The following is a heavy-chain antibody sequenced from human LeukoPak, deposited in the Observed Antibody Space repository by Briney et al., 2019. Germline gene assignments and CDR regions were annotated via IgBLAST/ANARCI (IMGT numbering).Heavy chain of an antibody. CDR1: GFTFPSLL. Sequence: GGSLRLSCEASGFTFPSLLMRWLRQAPGQGQEWVANIKPDGSDTYYVDSVKDRFTISRDNAKNSLYLQMNSLRFEDTAVYYCAGSTRGELPTFWGQGTLLIVSA. CDR3: AGSTRGELPTF. J-gene: IGHJ4*02. CDR2: IKPDGSDT. V-gene: IGHV3-7*03. D-gene: IGHD1-7*01.